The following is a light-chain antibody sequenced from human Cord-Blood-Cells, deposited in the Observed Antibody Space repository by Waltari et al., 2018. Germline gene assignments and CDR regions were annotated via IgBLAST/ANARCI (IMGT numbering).Light chain of an antibody. V-gene: IGKV1-5*03. CDR2: KAS. CDR1: QSISSW. Sequence: DIQMTQSPSTLSASVGDRVTITCRARQSISSWLAWYQQKPGKAPKLLIYKASSLESGVPSRFSGRGSGTEFTLTISSLQPDDFATYYCQQYNSYSRTFGQGTKVEIK. CDR3: QQYNSYSRT. J-gene: IGKJ1*01.